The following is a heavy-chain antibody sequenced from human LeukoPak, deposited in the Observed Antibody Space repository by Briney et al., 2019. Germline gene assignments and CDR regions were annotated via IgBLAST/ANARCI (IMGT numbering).Heavy chain of an antibody. V-gene: IGHV3-23*01. CDR3: AKVAGSSLRQQHFDY. J-gene: IGHJ4*02. D-gene: IGHD6-13*01. Sequence: ETLSLTCTVSGGSISSYYWSWIRQPPGKGLEWVSAISGSGGSTYYADSVKGRFTISRDNSKNTLYLQMNSLRAEDTAVYYCAKVAGSSLRQQHFDYWGQGTLVTVSS. CDR1: GGSISSYY. CDR2: ISGSGGST.